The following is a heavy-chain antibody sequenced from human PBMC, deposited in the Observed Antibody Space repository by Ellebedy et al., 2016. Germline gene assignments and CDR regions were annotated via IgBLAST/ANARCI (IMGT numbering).Heavy chain of an antibody. D-gene: IGHD3-22*01. CDR3: ARDHITMIVVVYYYGMDV. J-gene: IGHJ6*02. V-gene: IGHV3-21*01. CDR2: ISSSSSYI. Sequence: GESLKISXAASGFTFSSYSMNWVRQAPGKGLEWVSSISSSSSYIYYADSVKGRFTISRDNAKNSLYLQMNSLRAEDTAVYYCARDHITMIVVVYYYGMDVWGQGTTVTVSS. CDR1: GFTFSSYS.